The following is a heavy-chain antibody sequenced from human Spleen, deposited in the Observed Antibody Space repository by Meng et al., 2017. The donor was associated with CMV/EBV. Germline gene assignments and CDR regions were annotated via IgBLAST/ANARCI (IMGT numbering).Heavy chain of an antibody. CDR3: ARSVRWDAFDI. CDR1: GYTFTGYY. V-gene: IGHV1-2*02. D-gene: IGHD3-10*01. J-gene: IGHJ3*02. Sequence: ASVKVSCKASGYTFTGYYMHWVRQAPGQGLEWMGWINPNSGGTNYAQKFQGRVTMTRNTSISTAYMELSSLRSEDTAVYYCARSVRWDAFDIWGQGTMVTVSS. CDR2: INPNSGGT.